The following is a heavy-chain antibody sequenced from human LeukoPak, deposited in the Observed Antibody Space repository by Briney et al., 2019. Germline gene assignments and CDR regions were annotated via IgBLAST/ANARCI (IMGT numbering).Heavy chain of an antibody. CDR1: GFTFSSYA. J-gene: IGHJ6*02. V-gene: IGHV3-23*01. Sequence: GGSLRLSCAASGFTFSSYAMSWVRQAPGKGLEWVGAISSSGGSTYYAYAVNVRCSISRDNSKNTLYLKMNSMRAEDTAVSYCAKAIACTNGVWYSDYYYYGMDVWGQGTPVTVSS. CDR3: AKAIACTNGVWYSDYYYYGMDV. CDR2: ISSSGGST. D-gene: IGHD2-8*01.